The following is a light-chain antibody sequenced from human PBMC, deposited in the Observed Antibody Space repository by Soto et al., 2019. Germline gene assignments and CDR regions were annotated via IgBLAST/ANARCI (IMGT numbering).Light chain of an antibody. V-gene: IGKV3-20*01. J-gene: IGKJ2*01. Sequence: EIVLTQSPGTLSLSPGARATLSCRASQSVSSSYLAGYQQKPGQAPRLFIYGASSRAPGSPDRFSGGGSGTDFTLTISRLEPEDVAEYYCQQYGSSPRYTCGQGTKLEIK. CDR1: QSVSSSY. CDR2: GAS. CDR3: QQYGSSPRYT.